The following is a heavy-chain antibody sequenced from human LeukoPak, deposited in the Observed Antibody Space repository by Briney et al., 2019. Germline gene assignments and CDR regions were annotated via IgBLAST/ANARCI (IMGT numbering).Heavy chain of an antibody. CDR2: IGTAGDT. Sequence: GGSLRLSCAASGFTFSSYDMHWVRQATGKGLEWVSAIGTAGDTYYPGSVKGRFTISRENAKNSLYHQMNSLRAGDTAVYYCAKLSVAGTLDGMDVWGQGTTVTVSS. V-gene: IGHV3-13*01. J-gene: IGHJ6*02. CDR1: GFTFSSYD. CDR3: AKLSVAGTLDGMDV. D-gene: IGHD6-19*01.